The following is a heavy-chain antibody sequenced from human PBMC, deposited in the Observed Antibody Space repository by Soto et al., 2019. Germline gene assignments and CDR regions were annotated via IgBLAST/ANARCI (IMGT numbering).Heavy chain of an antibody. CDR2: IWYDGSNK. Sequence: GESLKISCAASGFTFSSYGMHWVRQAPGKGLEWVAVIWYDGSNKYYADSVKGRFTISRDNSKNTLYLQMNSLRAEDTAVYYCASSPGLGYYMDVWGKGTTVTVSS. CDR3: ASSPGLGYYMDV. D-gene: IGHD3-16*01. V-gene: IGHV3-33*01. CDR1: GFTFSSYG. J-gene: IGHJ6*03.